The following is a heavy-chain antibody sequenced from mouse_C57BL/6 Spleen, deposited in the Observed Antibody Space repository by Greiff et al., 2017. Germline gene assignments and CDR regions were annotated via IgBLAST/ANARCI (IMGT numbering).Heavy chain of an antibody. V-gene: IGHV1-82*01. D-gene: IGHD2-4*01. CDR1: GYAFSRSW. Sequence: QVQLQQSGPELVKPGASVKISCKASGYAFSRSWMNWVKQRPGKGLEWIGRIYPGDGDTNYDGKFKGKATLTADKSSSTAYMQLSSLTSEDSAVYFCASSCYYDYDAWYFCVWGTGTTVTVS. J-gene: IGHJ1*03. CDR2: IYPGDGDT. CDR3: ASSCYYDYDAWYFCV.